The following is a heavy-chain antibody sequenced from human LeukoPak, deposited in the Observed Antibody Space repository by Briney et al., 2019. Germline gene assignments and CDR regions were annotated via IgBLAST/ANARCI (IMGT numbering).Heavy chain of an antibody. D-gene: IGHD6-19*01. CDR3: VRVSGSSGWYGGDFDY. CDR2: ISSSSSYI. J-gene: IGHJ4*02. CDR1: GFTFSSYS. Sequence: GGSLRLSCAASGFTFSSYSMNRVRQAPGKGLEWVSSISSSSSYIYYADSVKGRFTISRDNAKNSLYLQMNSLRAEDTAVYYCVRVSGSSGWYGGDFDYWGQGTLVTVSS. V-gene: IGHV3-21*04.